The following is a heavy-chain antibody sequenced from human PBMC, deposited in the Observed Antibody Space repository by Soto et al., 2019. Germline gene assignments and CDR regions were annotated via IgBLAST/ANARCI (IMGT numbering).Heavy chain of an antibody. CDR1: GYSFTSYW. D-gene: IGHD3-22*01. J-gene: IGHJ4*02. CDR3: ASRAGYDSSGHFDY. Sequence: PWESLKISRKGSGYSFTSYWNGWVRQMPGKGLEWMEIIYSGDSDTRYSPSFQGQVTISADKSISTAYLQWSSMKASDTAMYYFASRAGYDSSGHFDYWGQGTLVTVSS. CDR2: IYSGDSDT. V-gene: IGHV5-51*01.